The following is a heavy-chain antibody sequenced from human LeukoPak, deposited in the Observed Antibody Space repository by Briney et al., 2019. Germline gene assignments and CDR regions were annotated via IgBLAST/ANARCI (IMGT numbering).Heavy chain of an antibody. J-gene: IGHJ4*02. CDR1: GYTFTSYG. Sequence: EASVKVSCKASGYTFTSYGISWVRQAPGQGLEWMGWVSAYNGNTNYAQKLQGRVTMTIDTSTSTAYMELRSLRSDDTAVYYCARRSTEYSSSWYMGVDFDYWGQGTLVTVSS. CDR3: ARRSTEYSSSWYMGVDFDY. CDR2: VSAYNGNT. V-gene: IGHV1-18*01. D-gene: IGHD6-13*01.